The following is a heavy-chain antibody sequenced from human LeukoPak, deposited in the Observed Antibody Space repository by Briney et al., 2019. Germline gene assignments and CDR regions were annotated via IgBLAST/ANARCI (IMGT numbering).Heavy chain of an antibody. J-gene: IGHJ4*02. CDR1: GFTFSSYW. Sequence: GSLRLSCAASGFTFSSYWMHWVRQAPGKGLVWVSRIKSDGSSTSYADSVKGRFTISRDNAKNTLYLQMNSLRAEDTAVYYCARSTYSGSRVDYWGQGTLVTVSS. V-gene: IGHV3-74*01. CDR3: ARSTYSGSRVDY. CDR2: IKSDGSST. D-gene: IGHD6-13*01.